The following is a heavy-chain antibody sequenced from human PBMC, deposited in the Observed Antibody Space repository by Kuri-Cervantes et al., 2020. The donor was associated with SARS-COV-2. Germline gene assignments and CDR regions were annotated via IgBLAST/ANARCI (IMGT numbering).Heavy chain of an antibody. CDR2: ISYDGSNK. CDR1: GFTFSSYA. Sequence: GESLKISCAASGFTFSSYAMHWVRQAPGKGLEWVAVISYDGSNKYYADSVKGRFTISRDNSKNTLYLQMNSLRAEDTAVYYCARPLNGRFLGWQPYYYYGMDVWGQGTTVTVSS. J-gene: IGHJ6*02. V-gene: IGHV3-30*11. D-gene: IGHD3-3*01. CDR3: ARPLNGRFLGWQPYYYYGMDV.